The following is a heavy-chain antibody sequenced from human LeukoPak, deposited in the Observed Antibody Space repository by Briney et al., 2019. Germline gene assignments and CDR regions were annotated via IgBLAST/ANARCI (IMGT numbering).Heavy chain of an antibody. CDR3: ARGRYCSADICTGGDSFDI. CDR1: GGSISNYY. CDR2: KYARGSS. D-gene: IGHD2-15*01. Sequence: SETLSLTCTVSGGSISNYYWSWIRQPAGKGLEWIGRKYARGSSNYNPPVQSRVTMSVDTSKNQFSLKLRSVTAADTAVYYCARGRYCSADICTGGDSFDIWGQGTMASVSS. J-gene: IGHJ3*02. V-gene: IGHV4-4*07.